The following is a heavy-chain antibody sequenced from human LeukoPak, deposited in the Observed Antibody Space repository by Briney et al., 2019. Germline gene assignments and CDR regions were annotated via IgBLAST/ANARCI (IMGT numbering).Heavy chain of an antibody. Sequence: ASVKVSCRAPGYPFTAYFIYWVRQAPGQGLEWMGWINPNSGGTNSAQKFQDRVTMTRDTSISTVYMELSSLRSDDTAVYYCAKSGYGFGYGWDVAVWGKGTTVTVSS. D-gene: IGHD5-18*01. CDR2: INPNSGGT. V-gene: IGHV1-2*02. CDR1: GYPFTAYF. J-gene: IGHJ6*04. CDR3: AKSGYGFGYGWDVAV.